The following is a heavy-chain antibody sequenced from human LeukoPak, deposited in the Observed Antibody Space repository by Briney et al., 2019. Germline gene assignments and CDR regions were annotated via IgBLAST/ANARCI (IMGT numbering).Heavy chain of an antibody. J-gene: IGHJ4*02. CDR2: FDPEDGET. CDR1: GYTLTELS. V-gene: IGHV1-24*01. D-gene: IGHD2-15*01. Sequence: ASVKVSCKVSGYTLTELSVHWVRQAPGKGLEWMGGFDPEDGETIYAQKFQGRVTMTEDTSTDTAYMELSSLRSEDTAVYYCAGGGPHSASLPLDYWGQGTLVTVSS. CDR3: AGGGPHSASLPLDY.